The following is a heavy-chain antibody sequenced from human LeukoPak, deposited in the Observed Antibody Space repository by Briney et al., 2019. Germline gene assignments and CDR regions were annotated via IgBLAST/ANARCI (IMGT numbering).Heavy chain of an antibody. D-gene: IGHD4-11*01. CDR2: IWYDGSNK. V-gene: IGHV3-33*01. Sequence: GRSLRLSCAASGFTFKNYGMHWVRQAPGKGLEWVAVIWYDGSNKYYADSVKGRFTISRDNSKNTLYLQMNSLRAEDTAVYYCARDWSSKYPYYYGMDVWGQGTTVTVSS. CDR1: GFTFKNYG. CDR3: ARDWSSKYPYYYGMDV. J-gene: IGHJ6*02.